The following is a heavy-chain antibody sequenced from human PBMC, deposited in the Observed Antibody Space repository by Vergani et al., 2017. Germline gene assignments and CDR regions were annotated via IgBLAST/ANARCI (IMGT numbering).Heavy chain of an antibody. D-gene: IGHD3-10*01. CDR3: AKSRPLLVRGVMFDY. CDR2: ISYDGSNK. J-gene: IGHJ4*02. V-gene: IGHV3-30*18. Sequence: QVQLVESGGGVVQPGRSLRLSCAASGFTFSSYGMHWVRQAPGKGLEWVAVISYDGSNKYYADSVKGRFTISRDNTKNTLYLQMNSLRAEDTAVYYCAKSRPLLVRGVMFDYWGQGTLVTVSS. CDR1: GFTFSSYG.